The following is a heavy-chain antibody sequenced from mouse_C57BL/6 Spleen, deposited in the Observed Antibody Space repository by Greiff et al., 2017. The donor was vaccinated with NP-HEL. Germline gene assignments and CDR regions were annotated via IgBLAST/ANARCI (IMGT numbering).Heavy chain of an antibody. CDR1: GYAFSSSW. Sequence: VQLQQSGPELVKPGASVKISCKASGYAFSSSWMNWVKQRPGKGLEWIGRIYPGDGDTNYNGKFKGKATLTADKSSSTAYMQLSSLTSEDSAVYFCARRGEPTGDYWGQGTTLTVSS. V-gene: IGHV1-82*01. J-gene: IGHJ2*01. CDR3: ARRGEPTGDY. CDR2: IYPGDGDT.